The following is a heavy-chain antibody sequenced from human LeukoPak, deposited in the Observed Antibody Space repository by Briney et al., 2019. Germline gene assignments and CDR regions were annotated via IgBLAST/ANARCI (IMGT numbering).Heavy chain of an antibody. J-gene: IGHJ4*02. Sequence: ASVKISCKVSGYTFTDYYMHWVQQAPGKGLEWMGRVDPKDGETIYAEKFQGRVTITADTSTDTAYMELRSLRSDDTAVYYCARPYYDSIAPLYDYWGQGTLVTVSS. CDR2: VDPKDGET. D-gene: IGHD3-22*01. CDR3: ARPYYDSIAPLYDY. V-gene: IGHV1-69-2*01. CDR1: GYTFTDYY.